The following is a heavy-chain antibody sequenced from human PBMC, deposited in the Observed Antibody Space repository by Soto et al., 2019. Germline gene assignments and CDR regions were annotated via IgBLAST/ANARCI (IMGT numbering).Heavy chain of an antibody. J-gene: IGHJ4*02. CDR3: ARDYVEEMATTILDY. Sequence: ASVKVSCKASGYTFTGYYMHWVRQAPGQGREWMGWINPNSGGTNYAQKFQGRVTMTRDTSISTAYMELSRLRSDDTAVYYCARDYVEEMATTILDYWGQGTLVTVSS. V-gene: IGHV1-2*02. D-gene: IGHD5-12*01. CDR2: INPNSGGT. CDR1: GYTFTGYY.